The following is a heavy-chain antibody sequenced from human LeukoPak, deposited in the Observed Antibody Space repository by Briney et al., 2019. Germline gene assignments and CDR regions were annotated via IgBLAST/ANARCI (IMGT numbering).Heavy chain of an antibody. CDR2: INHSGST. D-gene: IGHD3-22*01. V-gene: IGHV4-34*01. CDR3: ARGGQYYYDSSLPHDY. Sequence: SETLSLTCAVYGGSFSGYYWSWIRQPPGKGLEWIGEINHSGSTNYNPSLKSRVTISVDTSKNQFSLKLSSVTAADTAVYYCARGGQYYYDSSLPHDYWGQGTLVTVSS. J-gene: IGHJ4*02. CDR1: GGSFSGYY.